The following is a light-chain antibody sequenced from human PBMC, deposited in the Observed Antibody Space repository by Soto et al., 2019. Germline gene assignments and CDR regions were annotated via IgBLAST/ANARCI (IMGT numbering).Light chain of an antibody. V-gene: IGLV3-9*01. CDR2: RDS. J-gene: IGLJ2*01. Sequence: SYELTQPLSLSVALGQTVTITCAGNNIGSRNVHWYQQKPGQAPVLAIYRDSNRPSGIPERVSGANPGNTATLTISRAQDGDEADYYCQVWDSSSVIFGGGTKLTVL. CDR1: NIGSRN. CDR3: QVWDSSSVI.